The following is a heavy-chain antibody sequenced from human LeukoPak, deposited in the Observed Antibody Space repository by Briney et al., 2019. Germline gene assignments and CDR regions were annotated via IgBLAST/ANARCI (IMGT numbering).Heavy chain of an antibody. CDR3: AKDGSLIAVADY. V-gene: IGHV3-23*01. D-gene: IGHD6-19*01. Sequence: GGSLRLSCAASGFTVSSKYMSWVRQAPGKGLEWVSAISGSGGSTYYADSVKGRFTISRDNSKNTLYLQMNSLRAEDTAVYYCAKDGSLIAVADYWGQGTLVTVSS. CDR2: ISGSGGST. J-gene: IGHJ4*02. CDR1: GFTVSSKY.